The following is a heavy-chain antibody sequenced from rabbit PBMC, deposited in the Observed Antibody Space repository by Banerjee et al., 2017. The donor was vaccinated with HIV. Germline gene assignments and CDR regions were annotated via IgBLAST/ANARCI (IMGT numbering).Heavy chain of an antibody. J-gene: IGHJ4*01. Sequence: QSLEESGGGLVQPEGSLTLTCTASGFSFSSSDYMCWVRQAPGKGLEWIACIYTGSSGNTYYANWAKGRFTISKTSSTTVTLQMTSLTAADTATYFCASWGYYVGYADENLWGQGTLVTVS. CDR2: IYTGSSGNT. D-gene: IGHD6-1*01. V-gene: IGHV1S40*01. CDR3: ASWGYYVGYADENL. CDR1: GFSFSSSDY.